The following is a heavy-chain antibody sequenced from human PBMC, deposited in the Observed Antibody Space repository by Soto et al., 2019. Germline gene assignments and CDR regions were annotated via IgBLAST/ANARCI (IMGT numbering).Heavy chain of an antibody. J-gene: IGHJ4*02. Sequence: QVQLQVSGPGLVKPSETLSLTCTVSGDSISAYSWSWVRQPPGKGLEWIGNIHYNGNTKYNPSLKSRVTMSLDTSKNQFSLRLISVTAADTAKYFCARDGTLGRWLQPLDFWGQGTLVTVSS. CDR2: IHYNGNT. CDR3: ARDGTLGRWLQPLDF. CDR1: GDSISAYS. V-gene: IGHV4-59*01. D-gene: IGHD5-12*01.